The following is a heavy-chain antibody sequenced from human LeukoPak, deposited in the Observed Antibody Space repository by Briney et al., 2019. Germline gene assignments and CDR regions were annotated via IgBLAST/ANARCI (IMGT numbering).Heavy chain of an antibody. V-gene: IGHV3-23*01. Sequence: AGGSLRPSCAASGFTFSSYAMSWVRQAPGKGLEWVSAISGSGGSTYYADSVKGRFTISRDNSKNTPYLQMNSLRAEDTAVYYRAKDVIFGVVGPDYWGQGTLVSVSS. D-gene: IGHD3-3*01. CDR3: AKDVIFGVVGPDY. CDR2: ISGSGGST. CDR1: GFTFSSYA. J-gene: IGHJ4*02.